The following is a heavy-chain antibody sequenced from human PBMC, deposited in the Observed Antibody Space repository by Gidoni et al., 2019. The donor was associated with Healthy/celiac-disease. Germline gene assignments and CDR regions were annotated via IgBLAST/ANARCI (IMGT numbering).Heavy chain of an antibody. CDR1: GYTFTGYY. J-gene: IGHJ4*02. Sequence: QVQLVQSGAEVKKPGASVKVSCKASGYTFTGYYMHWVRQAPGQGLEWMGWINPNSGGTNYAQKFQGRVTMTRDTSISTAYMELSRLRSDDTAVYYCARVSFYIVVVPAATLFDYWGQGTLVTVSS. D-gene: IGHD2-2*01. CDR2: INPNSGGT. V-gene: IGHV1-2*02. CDR3: ARVSFYIVVVPAATLFDY.